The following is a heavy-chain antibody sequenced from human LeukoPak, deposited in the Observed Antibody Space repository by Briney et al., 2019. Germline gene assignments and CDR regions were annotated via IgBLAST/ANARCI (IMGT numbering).Heavy chain of an antibody. CDR1: GGTFSSYA. D-gene: IGHD3-3*01. CDR3: ARGRRNYDFWSGYTFDY. J-gene: IGHJ4*02. Sequence: ASVKVSCKASGGTFSSYAISWVRQAPGQGLEWMGGIIPIFGTANYAQKFQGRVTITTDESTSTAYMELSSLRSEDTAVYYCARGRRNYDFWSGYTFDYWGQGTLVTVSS. CDR2: IIPIFGTA. V-gene: IGHV1-69*05.